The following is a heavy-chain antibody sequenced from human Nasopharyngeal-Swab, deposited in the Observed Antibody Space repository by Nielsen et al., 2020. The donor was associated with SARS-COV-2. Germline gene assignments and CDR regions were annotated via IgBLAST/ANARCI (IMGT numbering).Heavy chain of an antibody. J-gene: IGHJ6*02. CDR2: ISHDGRFE. V-gene: IGHV3-30*03. Sequence: WIRQPPGKGLEWVTIISHDGRFESYADSVKGRFTISRDTSKNTLSLQISSLRTEDTAVYYCARWNEEGARGYKGMDVWGQGTTVTVSS. CDR3: ARWNEEGARGYKGMDV. D-gene: IGHD1-1*01.